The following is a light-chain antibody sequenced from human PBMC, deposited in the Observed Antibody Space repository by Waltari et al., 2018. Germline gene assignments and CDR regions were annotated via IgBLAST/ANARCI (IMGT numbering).Light chain of an antibody. CDR1: TSNMGANV. CDR2: NNN. J-gene: IGLJ3*02. V-gene: IGLV1-47*02. Sequence: QSVLTQPPSASGTPGQRVTIPCSGSTSNMGANVVYGYQQLPGKAPKPLLINNNPRPSGVPDRFSDSKSGTSASLAISGLRSEDEAEYYCAVWDERVRGRVFGGGTKLTVL. CDR3: AVWDERVRGRV.